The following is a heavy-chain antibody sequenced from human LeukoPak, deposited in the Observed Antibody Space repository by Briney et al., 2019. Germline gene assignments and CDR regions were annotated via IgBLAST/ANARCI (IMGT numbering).Heavy chain of an antibody. CDR1: GGSISSSSYS. CDR3: ARSLHISAPFDV. CDR2: IYYSGST. V-gene: IGHV4-39*01. D-gene: IGHD2-21*01. J-gene: IGHJ4*02. Sequence: SETLSLTCTVSGGSISSSSYSWGWIRQPPGKGLEWIGSIYYSGSTYYNPSLKSRVTISVDTSKNQFSLKLSSLTAADTSVYYCARSLHISAPFDVWGQGTLVTVSS.